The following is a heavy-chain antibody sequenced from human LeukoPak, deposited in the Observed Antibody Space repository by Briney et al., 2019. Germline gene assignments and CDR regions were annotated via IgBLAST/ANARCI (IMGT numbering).Heavy chain of an antibody. J-gene: IGHJ4*02. CDR1: GGSISSSSYY. CDR2: IYYSGSA. Sequence: SETLSLTCTVSGGSISSSSYYWGWIRQPPGKGLEWIGSIYYSGSAYYNPSLKSRVTMSVDTSRNQVSLKLSSVTAADTAVYYCARESSGSYIIPYYFDSWGQGTLVTVSS. CDR3: ARESSGSYIIPYYFDS. V-gene: IGHV4-39*07. D-gene: IGHD1-26*01.